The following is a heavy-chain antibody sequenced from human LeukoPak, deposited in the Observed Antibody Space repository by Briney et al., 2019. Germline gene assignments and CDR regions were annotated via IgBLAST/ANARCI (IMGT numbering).Heavy chain of an antibody. CDR1: GFSFSSNG. Sequence: GGSLILSGSAPGFSFSSNGLHWVCLAPGKGLPWVAVISNDGSNKYYADSVRGRFTISRDNSKNTLYLQMNSLRAEDTAVYYCAKHSGGWYIDYWGQGTLVTVSS. CDR2: ISNDGSNK. CDR3: AKHSGGWYIDY. V-gene: IGHV3-30*18. D-gene: IGHD6-19*01. J-gene: IGHJ4*02.